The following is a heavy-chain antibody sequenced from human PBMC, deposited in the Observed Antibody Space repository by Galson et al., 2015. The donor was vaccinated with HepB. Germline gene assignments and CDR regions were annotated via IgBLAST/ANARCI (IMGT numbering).Heavy chain of an antibody. J-gene: IGHJ4*02. CDR2: IDGGGGSI. CDR1: GFTFSASV. Sequence: SLRLSCAASGFTFSASVMSWARQAPGKGLEWVSVIDGGGGSISYTPSVKGRFTISRDNSKNTLYMQMGSLRAEDTPVYYCVKDGVNGRGDYWGRGTLVSVSS. D-gene: IGHD1-1*01. CDR3: VKDGVNGRGDY. V-gene: IGHV3-23*01.